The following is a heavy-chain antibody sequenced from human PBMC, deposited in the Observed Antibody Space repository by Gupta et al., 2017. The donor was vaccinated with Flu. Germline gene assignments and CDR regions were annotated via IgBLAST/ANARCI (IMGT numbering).Heavy chain of an antibody. Sequence: EVQLVESGGGLVKPGWSLRLSCAASGFAFSRYSMSWVRQAPGKGLEWVSFISISGTYKYYADSVQGRFTISRDDAEKSLHLQMHSLTAEDTAVYYCARGLPGTNTWYLPDGFDVWGQGTMATVSS. CDR3: ARGLPGTNTWYLPDGFDV. CDR1: GFAFSRYS. V-gene: IGHV3-21*02. D-gene: IGHD2-2*01. J-gene: IGHJ3*01. CDR2: ISISGTYK.